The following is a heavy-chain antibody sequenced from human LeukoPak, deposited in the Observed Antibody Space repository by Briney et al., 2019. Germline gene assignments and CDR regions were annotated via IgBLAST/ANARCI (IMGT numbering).Heavy chain of an antibody. Sequence: VASVKVSCKASGGTFSSYAISWVRQAPGQGLEWMGWINPNSGGTNYAQKFQGRVTMTRDTSISTAYMELSRLRSDDTAVYHCARDHGGQIVVVPALGNYWGQGTLVTVSS. CDR3: ARDHGGQIVVVPALGNY. J-gene: IGHJ4*02. CDR1: GGTFSSYA. V-gene: IGHV1-2*02. CDR2: INPNSGGT. D-gene: IGHD2-2*01.